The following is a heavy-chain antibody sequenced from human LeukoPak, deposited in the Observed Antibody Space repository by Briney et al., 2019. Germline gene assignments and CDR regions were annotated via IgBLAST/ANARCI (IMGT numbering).Heavy chain of an antibody. CDR1: VFTFSDFY. CDR3: TRHPAEGDY. V-gene: IGHV3-11*03. D-gene: IGHD2-15*01. J-gene: IGHJ4*02. Sequence: PGGSLRLSCAASVFTFSDFYMSWIRPAPGKGRESVSYISGSSSNTNYAESVKGRFTISRDNAKKTLYLQMNSLRPEDTAVYYCTRHPAEGDYWGRGTLVTVSS. CDR2: ISGSSSNT.